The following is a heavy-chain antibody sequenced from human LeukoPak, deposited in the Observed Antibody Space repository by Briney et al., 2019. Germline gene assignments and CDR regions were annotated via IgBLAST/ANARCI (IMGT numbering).Heavy chain of an antibody. J-gene: IGHJ4*02. V-gene: IGHV3-7*01. D-gene: IGHD2-15*01. CDR1: GFTFSSYL. Sequence: GGSLRLSCAASGFTFSSYLMSWVRQAPGKGLEWVANIKQDGSEKYYVDSVKGRFTISRDNAKNSLYLQMNSLRAEDTAVYYCGGQRYHCSGGSCYEDYWGQGTLVTVSS. CDR3: GGQRYHCSGGSCYEDY. CDR2: IKQDGSEK.